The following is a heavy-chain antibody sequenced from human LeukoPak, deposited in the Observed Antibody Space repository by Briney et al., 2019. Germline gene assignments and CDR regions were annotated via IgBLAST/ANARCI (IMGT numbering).Heavy chain of an antibody. CDR3: ARVGNSSGFDY. Sequence: ASVKVSCKASGGTFSSYAISWVRQAPGQGLEWMGGIIPIFGTANYAQEFRGRVTITADKSTSTAYMELSSLRSEDTAVYYCARVGNSSGFDYWGQGTLVTVSS. J-gene: IGHJ4*02. D-gene: IGHD6-19*01. V-gene: IGHV1-69*06. CDR1: GGTFSSYA. CDR2: IIPIFGTA.